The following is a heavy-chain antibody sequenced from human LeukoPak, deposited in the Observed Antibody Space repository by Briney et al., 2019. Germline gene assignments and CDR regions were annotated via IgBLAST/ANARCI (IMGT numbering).Heavy chain of an antibody. D-gene: IGHD3-3*01. CDR1: GYTFTSYG. Sequence: ASVKVSCKASGYTFTSYGIGWVRQAPGQGVEWMGWISPYNGNTKYPQKFQGRVIMTTDTATTTVYMGLRSLTSDDTAMYYCAGQGGYAWSWFDPWGQGTLVTVSS. J-gene: IGHJ5*02. V-gene: IGHV1-18*01. CDR3: AGQGGYAWSWFDP. CDR2: ISPYNGNT.